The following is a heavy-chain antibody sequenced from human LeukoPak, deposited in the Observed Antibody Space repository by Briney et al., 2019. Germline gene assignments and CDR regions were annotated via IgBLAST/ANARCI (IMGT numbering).Heavy chain of an antibody. J-gene: IGHJ3*02. CDR2: ISSGSSFI. D-gene: IGHD6-13*01. V-gene: IGHV3-21*01. CDR1: GFTFSSYN. CDR3: ARDVLIAADGVIRIDAFDI. Sequence: PGGSLRLSCAASGFTFSSYNMNWVRQTPGKGLEWVSSISSGSSFIYYADSVKGRFTISRDNAKNSLYLQMNSLRAEDTAVYYCARDVLIAADGVIRIDAFDIWGQGTVVTVSS.